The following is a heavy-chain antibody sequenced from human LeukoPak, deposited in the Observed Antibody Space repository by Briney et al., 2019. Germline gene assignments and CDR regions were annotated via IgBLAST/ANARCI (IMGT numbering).Heavy chain of an antibody. V-gene: IGHV1-69*13. D-gene: IGHD3-22*01. CDR3: ARNYYDSSGYIA. J-gene: IGHJ5*02. CDR2: IIPIFGTA. Sequence: ASVKVSCKGSGGTFSSYAISWVRQAPGQGLEWMGGIIPIFGTANYAQKFQGRVTITADESTSTAYMELSSLRSEDTAVYYCARNYYDSSGYIAWGQGTLVTVSS. CDR1: GGTFSSYA.